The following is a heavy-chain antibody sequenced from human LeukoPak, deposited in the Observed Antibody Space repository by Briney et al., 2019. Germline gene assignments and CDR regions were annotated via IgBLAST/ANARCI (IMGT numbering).Heavy chain of an antibody. Sequence: ASVKVSCKASGYTFTSYGISWVRQAPGKGLEWMGGFDPEEGETIYAQKFQGRVTMTEDTSTDTAYMELSSLRSEDTAVYYCATARNYDYIWGSYRSFDYWGQGTLVTVSS. V-gene: IGHV1-24*01. CDR3: ATARNYDYIWGSYRSFDY. D-gene: IGHD3-16*02. CDR2: FDPEEGET. J-gene: IGHJ4*02. CDR1: GYTFTSYG.